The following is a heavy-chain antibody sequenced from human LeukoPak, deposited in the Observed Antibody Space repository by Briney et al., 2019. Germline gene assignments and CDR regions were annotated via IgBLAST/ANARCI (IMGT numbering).Heavy chain of an antibody. Sequence: PGGSLRLSCAASGFTFSSYGMHWVRQAPGKGLEWVAVIWYDGSNKYYADSVEGRFTISRDNSKNTLYLQMNSLRAEDTAVYYCARETLSSGWYPPGYWGQGTLVTVSS. V-gene: IGHV3-33*01. CDR3: ARETLSSGWYPPGY. D-gene: IGHD6-19*01. J-gene: IGHJ4*02. CDR1: GFTFSSYG. CDR2: IWYDGSNK.